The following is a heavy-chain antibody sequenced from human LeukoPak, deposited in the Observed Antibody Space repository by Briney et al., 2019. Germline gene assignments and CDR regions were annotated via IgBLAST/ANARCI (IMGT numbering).Heavy chain of an antibody. CDR1: GYTFTSYG. D-gene: IGHD3-10*01. CDR2: ISAYNGNT. CDR3: ARDESHYYGSGSYYPDY. J-gene: IGHJ4*02. V-gene: IGHV1-18*01. Sequence: ASVKVSCKSSGYTFTSYGIIWVRQAPGQGLEWMGWISAYNGNTNYAQKLQGRVTMITDTSTSTAYMELRSLRSDDTAVYYCARDESHYYGSGSYYPDYWGQGTLVTVSS.